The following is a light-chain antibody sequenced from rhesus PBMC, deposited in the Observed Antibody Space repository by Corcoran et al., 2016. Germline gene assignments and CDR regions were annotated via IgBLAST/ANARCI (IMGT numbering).Light chain of an antibody. J-gene: IGKJ1*01. Sequence: DIQMTQSPSSLSASVGDRVTITCRASENVDNYLNWYQQKTGKAPKLLIYKASTLQRGAPSRFSGSGSGTYYTFTISSLPPEDVATYYCQHGYGTPWTFGQGTKVEIK. CDR3: QHGYGTPWT. CDR1: ENVDNY. V-gene: IGKV1-74*01. CDR2: KAS.